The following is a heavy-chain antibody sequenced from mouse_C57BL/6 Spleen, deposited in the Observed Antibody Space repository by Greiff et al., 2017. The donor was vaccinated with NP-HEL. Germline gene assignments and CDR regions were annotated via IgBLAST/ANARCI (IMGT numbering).Heavy chain of an antibody. CDR2: INPNNGGT. D-gene: IGHD2-4*01. CDR1: GYTFTDYN. J-gene: IGHJ2*01. V-gene: IGHV1-22*01. Sequence: VQLQQSGPELVKPGASVKMSCKASGYTFTDYNMHWVKQSHGKSLEWIGSINPNNGGTSYNQKFKGKATLTVNKSSSTAYMELRSLTSEDSAVYYCARSRYYDYENYFDYWGQGTTLTVSS. CDR3: ARSRYYDYENYFDY.